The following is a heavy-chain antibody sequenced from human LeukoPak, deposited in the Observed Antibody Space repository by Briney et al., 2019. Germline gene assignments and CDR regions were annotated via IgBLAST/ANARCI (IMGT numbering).Heavy chain of an antibody. V-gene: IGHV3-23*01. D-gene: IGHD3-3*01. CDR3: AKEGTIFGVVIMNGMDV. CDR2: ISGSGGST. J-gene: IGHJ6*02. CDR1: GFTFSSYA. Sequence: GRSLRLSCAASGFTFSSYAMSWVRQAPGKGLEWVSAISGSGGSTYYADSVKGRFTISRDNSKNTLYLQMNSLRAEDTAVYYCAKEGTIFGVVIMNGMDVWGQGTTVTVSS.